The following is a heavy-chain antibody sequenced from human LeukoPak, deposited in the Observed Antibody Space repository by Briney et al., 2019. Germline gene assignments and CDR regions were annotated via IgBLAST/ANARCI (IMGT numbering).Heavy chain of an antibody. Sequence: GGSLRLSRAASGFTFSSYSMNWVRQAPGKGLEWVSSISSSSSYIYYADSVKSRFTISRDNAKNSLYLQMNSLRAEDTAVYYCASDSSGWYYFDYWGQGTLVTVSS. CDR2: ISSSSSYI. CDR3: ASDSSGWYYFDY. J-gene: IGHJ4*02. V-gene: IGHV3-21*01. D-gene: IGHD6-19*01. CDR1: GFTFSSYS.